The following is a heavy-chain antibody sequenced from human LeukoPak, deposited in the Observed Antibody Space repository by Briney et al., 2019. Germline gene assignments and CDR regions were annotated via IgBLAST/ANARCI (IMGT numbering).Heavy chain of an antibody. CDR3: TPGQWPLCCEFYFRDL. J-gene: IGHJ6*04. Sequence: PGGSVRLSCAASGFTFSNAWMSWVRQAPGKGLGLVGGIKSKTDGGTTDYAAPVKGRFTISRDDSKNTLYLQMNSLKTEDTAVYYCTPGQWPLCCEFYFRDLGAKGTAVTVSS. CDR1: GFTFSNAW. D-gene: IGHD2/OR15-2a*01. CDR2: IKSKTDGGTT. V-gene: IGHV3-15*01.